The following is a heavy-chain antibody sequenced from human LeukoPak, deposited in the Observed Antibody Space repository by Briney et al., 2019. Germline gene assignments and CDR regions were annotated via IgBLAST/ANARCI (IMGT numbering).Heavy chain of an antibody. CDR3: ARGRTGSGSAFDI. CDR2: ISAYNGNT. D-gene: IGHD3-10*01. CDR1: VYTFSTDV. V-gene: IGHV1-18*01. J-gene: IGHJ3*02. Sequence: ASVKDSCKESVYTFSTDVINWVRQTPGQGLEWMGWISAYNGNTDYAQRFQGRVTMTTETSTSTAYMELRSLTSDDTAVYYCARGRTGSGSAFDIWGQGTRVTVSS.